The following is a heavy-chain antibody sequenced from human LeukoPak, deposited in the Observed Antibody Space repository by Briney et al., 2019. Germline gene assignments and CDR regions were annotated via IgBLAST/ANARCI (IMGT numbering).Heavy chain of an antibody. Sequence: ASVKVSCKASGYTFTSYDINWVRQATGQGPEWMGWMNPNSGNTGYAQKFQGRVTMTRNTSISTAYMELSSLRSEDTAVYYCARNIGVVRGVPAGPWGQGTLVTVSS. J-gene: IGHJ5*02. CDR1: GYTFTSYD. V-gene: IGHV1-8*01. CDR3: ARNIGVVRGVPAGP. D-gene: IGHD3-10*01. CDR2: MNPNSGNT.